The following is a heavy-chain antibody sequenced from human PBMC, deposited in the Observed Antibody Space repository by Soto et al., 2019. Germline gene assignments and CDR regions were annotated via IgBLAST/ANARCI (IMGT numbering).Heavy chain of an antibody. Sequence: SVKVSCKASGGTFSSYAISWVRQAPGQGLEWMGGIIPIFGTANYAQKFQGRDTITADESTSTAYMELSSLSSEDTAVYYCARVDYDFWSGYIANWFDPWGQG. CDR1: GGTFSSYA. V-gene: IGHV1-69*13. D-gene: IGHD3-3*01. CDR3: ARVDYDFWSGYIANWFDP. CDR2: IIPIFGTA. J-gene: IGHJ5*02.